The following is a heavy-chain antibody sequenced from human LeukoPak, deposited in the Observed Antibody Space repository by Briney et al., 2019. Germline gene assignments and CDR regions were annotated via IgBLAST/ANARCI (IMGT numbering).Heavy chain of an antibody. CDR2: INTNTGNP. J-gene: IGHJ6*02. V-gene: IGHV7-4-1*02. CDR3: ARDRSSWHLYYYYGMDV. D-gene: IGHD6-13*01. CDR1: GYTFTSYA. Sequence: ASVKVSCKASGYTFTSYAMNWVRQAPGQGLEWMGWINTNTGNPTYAQGFTGRFVFSLDTSVSTAYLQISSLKAEDTAVYYCARDRSSWHLYYYYGMDVWGQGTTVTVSS.